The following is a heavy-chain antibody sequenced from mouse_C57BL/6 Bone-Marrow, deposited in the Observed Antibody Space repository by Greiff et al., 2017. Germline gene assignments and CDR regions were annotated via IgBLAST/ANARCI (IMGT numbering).Heavy chain of an antibody. V-gene: IGHV1-62-2*01. CDR2: FYPGSVSI. J-gene: IGHJ1*03. CDR3: ARHGDYYYGSSPWYFDV. Sequence: QGLEWIGWFYPGSVSIKYNEKFKDKATLTADKSSSTVYMELSRLTSEDSAVYFCARHGDYYYGSSPWYFDVWGTGTTVTVSS. D-gene: IGHD1-1*01.